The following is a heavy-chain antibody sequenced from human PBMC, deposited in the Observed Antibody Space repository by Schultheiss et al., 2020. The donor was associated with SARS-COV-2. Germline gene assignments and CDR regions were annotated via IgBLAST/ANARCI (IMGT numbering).Heavy chain of an antibody. J-gene: IGHJ4*02. CDR1: GYTFTGYY. Sequence: ASVKVSCKASGYTFTGYYMHWVRQAPGQGLEWMGIINPNSGNTGYAQKFQGRVTMTRNTSISTAYMELSSLRSEDTAVYYCARVPVRGYYFDYWGQGTLVTVSS. D-gene: IGHD3-10*01. V-gene: IGHV1-8*02. CDR3: ARVPVRGYYFDY. CDR2: INPNSGNT.